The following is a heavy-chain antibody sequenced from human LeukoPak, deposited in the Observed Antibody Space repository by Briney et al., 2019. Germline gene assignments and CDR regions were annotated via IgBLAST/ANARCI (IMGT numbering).Heavy chain of an antibody. CDR3: ARDRRDAYNPFDY. J-gene: IGHJ4*02. CDR1: GYTFTGYY. Sequence: ASVKVSCKASGYTFTGYYMHWVRQAPGQGLEWVGVITPSGDYTSCAQRFQGRVTMTRDTSTSTVYMELSSLTSQDTAVYYCARDRRDAYNPFDYWGQGTLVTVSS. D-gene: IGHD5-24*01. CDR2: ITPSGDYT. V-gene: IGHV1-46*01.